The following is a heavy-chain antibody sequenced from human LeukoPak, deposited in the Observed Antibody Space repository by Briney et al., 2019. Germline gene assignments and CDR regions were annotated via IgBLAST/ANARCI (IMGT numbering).Heavy chain of an antibody. V-gene: IGHV4-59*01. CDR3: ARAGGVYERSSWYLDWFDP. D-gene: IGHD6-13*01. CDR1: GGSISSYY. Sequence: SETLSFTCTVSGGSISSYYWSWVRQPPGKGLEWIGYIYYSGSTNYNPSLKSRVTISVDTSKNQFSLKLSSVTAADTAVYYCARAGGVYERSSWYLDWFDPWGQGTLVTVSS. CDR2: IYYSGST. J-gene: IGHJ5*02.